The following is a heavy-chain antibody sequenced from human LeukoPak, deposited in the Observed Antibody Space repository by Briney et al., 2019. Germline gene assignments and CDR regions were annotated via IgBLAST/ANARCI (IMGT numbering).Heavy chain of an antibody. CDR3: ARAESRPYCTNGVCPVIY. V-gene: IGHV3-66*01. D-gene: IGHD2-8*01. CDR2: IYSGGST. Sequence: GGSLRLSCAASGFTVSSNYMSWVRQAPGKGLEWVSVIYSGGSTYYADSVKGRFTISRDNSKNTLYLQMNSLRAEDTAVYYCARAESRPYCTNGVCPVIYWGQGTLVTVSS. J-gene: IGHJ4*02. CDR1: GFTVSSNY.